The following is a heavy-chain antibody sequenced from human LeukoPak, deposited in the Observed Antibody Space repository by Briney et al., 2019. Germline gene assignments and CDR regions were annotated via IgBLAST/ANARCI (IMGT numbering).Heavy chain of an antibody. CDR1: GYTLTELS. CDR2: LDPEDGET. V-gene: IGHV1-24*01. CDR3: AAAILCVSRGNCYAGHY. D-gene: IGHD2-15*01. Sequence: GASVKVSCKVSGYTLTELSMHWVRQAPGKGLEWMGGLDPEDGETIYAQKFQGRVIMTEDTSTDTAYMELSSLRSEDTAVYYCAAAILCVSRGNCYAGHYWGQGTLVTASS. J-gene: IGHJ4*02.